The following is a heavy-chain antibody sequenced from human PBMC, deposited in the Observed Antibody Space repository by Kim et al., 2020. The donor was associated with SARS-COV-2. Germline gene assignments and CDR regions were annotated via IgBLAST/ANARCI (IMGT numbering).Heavy chain of an antibody. Sequence: SETLSLTCTVSGGSLSSGSYYWSWIRQPPGKGLEWIGYIYYSGTPKYNPSLKSRVTISVDTSKNQFSLKLSSVTAADTAVYYCARGALYYFDTTGTFWDNWGQGTLVTVSS. D-gene: IGHD3-22*01. V-gene: IGHV4-61*01. CDR1: GGSLSSGSYY. CDR3: ARGALYYFDTTGTFWDN. CDR2: IYYSGTP. J-gene: IGHJ4*02.